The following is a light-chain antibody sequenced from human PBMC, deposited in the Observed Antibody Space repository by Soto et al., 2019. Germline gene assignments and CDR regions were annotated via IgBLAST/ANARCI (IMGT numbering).Light chain of an antibody. J-gene: IGKJ4*02. CDR3: LQDFNYPRT. CDR2: KVS. Sequence: EVVCTHSHLSLPVALVHPASISCRSSQQLIYSDGNTYLNWFQQRPGQSPRRLIYKVSNLDSEVPDRFSGSGSGTEFTLTINSLQPEDVASYYCLQDFNYPRTCGGGTKVDIK. V-gene: IGKV2-30*01. CDR1: QQLIYSDGNTY.